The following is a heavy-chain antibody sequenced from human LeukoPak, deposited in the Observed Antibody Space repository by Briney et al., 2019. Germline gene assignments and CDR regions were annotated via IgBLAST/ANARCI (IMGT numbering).Heavy chain of an antibody. D-gene: IGHD5-24*01. CDR2: IYYSGST. Sequence: NPSETLSLTCTVSGGSISSSSYYWGWIRQPPGKGLEWIGSIYYSGSTYYNPSLKSRITISVDTSKNQFSLKLSSVTAADTAVYYCARQGRRDGYHLGNYYFDYWGQGTLVTVSS. CDR3: ARQGRRDGYHLGNYYFDY. CDR1: GGSISSSSYY. V-gene: IGHV4-39*01. J-gene: IGHJ4*02.